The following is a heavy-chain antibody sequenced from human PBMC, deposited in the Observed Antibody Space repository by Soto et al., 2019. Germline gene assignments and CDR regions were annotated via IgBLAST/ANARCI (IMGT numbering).Heavy chain of an antibody. CDR3: TRETLTTVTYGVFDY. V-gene: IGHV3-49*03. CDR1: GFTFGDYA. Sequence: GVLRLSCTASGFTFGDYAMSWFRQAPGKGLEWVGFIRSKAYGGTTEYAASVKGRFTISRDDSKSIAYLQMNSLKTEDTAVYYCTRETLTTVTYGVFDYWGQGTLVTVSS. D-gene: IGHD4-4*01. CDR2: IRSKAYGGTT. J-gene: IGHJ4*02.